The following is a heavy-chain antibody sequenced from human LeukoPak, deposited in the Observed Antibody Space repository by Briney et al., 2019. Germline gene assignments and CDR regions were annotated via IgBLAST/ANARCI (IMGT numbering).Heavy chain of an antibody. D-gene: IGHD5-18*01. CDR3: ARTKDTAMVTDAFDI. V-gene: IGHV3-74*01. Sequence: PGGSLRLSCAASGFTFSSYWMHWVRQAPGKGLVWVSRINSDGSSTSYADSVKGRFTISRDNAKNTLYLQMNSLRAEDTAVYYCARTKDTAMVTDAFDIWGQGTMVTVSS. CDR1: GFTFSSYW. J-gene: IGHJ3*02. CDR2: INSDGSST.